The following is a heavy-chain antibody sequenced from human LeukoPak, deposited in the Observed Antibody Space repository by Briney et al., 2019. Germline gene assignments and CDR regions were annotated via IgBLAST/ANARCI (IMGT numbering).Heavy chain of an antibody. V-gene: IGHV4-34*01. CDR3: ARGPSWNYLFFHWFDL. CDR2: INHSGST. Sequence: SETLSLTCAVYGGSFSGYYWSWIRQPPGKGLEWIGEINHSGSTNYNPSLKSRVTISVDTSKNQFSLKLSSVTAADTAVYYCARGPSWNYLFFHWFDLWGQGTLVTVSS. J-gene: IGHJ5*02. D-gene: IGHD1-7*01. CDR1: GGSFSGYY.